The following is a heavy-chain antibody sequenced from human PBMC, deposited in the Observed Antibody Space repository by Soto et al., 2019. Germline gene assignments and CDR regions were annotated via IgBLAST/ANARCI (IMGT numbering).Heavy chain of an antibody. V-gene: IGHV1-2*04. Sequence: ASVKVSCKASGYTFSGYYMHWVRQAPGQGLEWMGWINPNSGGTNYAQKFQGWVTMTRDTSISTAYMELSRLRSDDTAVYYCAKNWASGTTLRTSFDYWGQGTLVTVSS. CDR2: INPNSGGT. CDR1: GYTFSGYY. J-gene: IGHJ4*02. D-gene: IGHD1-7*01. CDR3: AKNWASGTTLRTSFDY.